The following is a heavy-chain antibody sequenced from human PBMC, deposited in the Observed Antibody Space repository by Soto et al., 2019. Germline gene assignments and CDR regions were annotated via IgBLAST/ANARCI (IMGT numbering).Heavy chain of an antibody. J-gene: IGHJ1*01. V-gene: IGHV1-69*13. CDR3: ARGPYSSGWISRAEYFQH. CDR2: IIPIFGTA. CDR1: GGTVSSYA. Sequence: SVKVSCKASGGTVSSYAISWVRQAPGQGHEWMGGIIPIFGTANYAQKFQGRVTITADESTSTAYMELSSLRSEDTAVYYFARGPYSSGWISRAEYFQHWGQGTLVTVSS. D-gene: IGHD6-19*01.